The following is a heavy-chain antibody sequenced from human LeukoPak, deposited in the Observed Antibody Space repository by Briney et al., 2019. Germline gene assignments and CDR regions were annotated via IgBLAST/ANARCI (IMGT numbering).Heavy chain of an antibody. CDR3: AKFMQQQLEMDWFDP. V-gene: IGHV3-23*01. CDR2: ISGSGGST. J-gene: IGHJ5*02. D-gene: IGHD6-13*01. CDR1: GFTFSSYA. Sequence: GGSLRLSCAASGFTFSSYAMGWVRQAPGKGLEWVSAISGSGGSTYYADSVKGRFTISRDNSKNTLYLQMNSLRAEDTAVYYCAKFMQQQLEMDWFDPWGQGTLVTVSS.